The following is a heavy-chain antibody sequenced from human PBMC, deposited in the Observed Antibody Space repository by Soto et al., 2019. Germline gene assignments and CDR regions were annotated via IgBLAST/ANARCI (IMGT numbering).Heavy chain of an antibody. V-gene: IGHV3-11*01. J-gene: IGHJ6*03. Sequence: GGSLRLSCAASGFTFSDYYMSWIRQAPGKGLEWVSYISSSGSTIYYADSVKGLFTISRDNAKNSLYLQMNSLRAEDTAVYYCARTGNYYGSGSYYSFYYYYYYMDVWGKGTTVTVSS. D-gene: IGHD3-10*01. CDR3: ARTGNYYGSGSYYSFYYYYYYMDV. CDR1: GFTFSDYY. CDR2: ISSSGSTI.